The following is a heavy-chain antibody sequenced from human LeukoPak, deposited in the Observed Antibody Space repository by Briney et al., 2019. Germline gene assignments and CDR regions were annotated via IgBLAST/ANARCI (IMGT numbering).Heavy chain of an antibody. CDR2: IYYSGST. CDR3: ARVPTITIFGVVIKGAGWFDP. D-gene: IGHD3-3*01. Sequence: SETLSLTCTVSGGSISSSSYYWGWIRQPPGKGLEWSGSIYYSGSTYYNPSLKSRVTISVDTSKNQFSLKLSSVTAADTAVYYCARVPTITIFGVVIKGAGWFDPWGQGTLVTVSS. V-gene: IGHV4-39*01. CDR1: GGSISSSSYY. J-gene: IGHJ5*02.